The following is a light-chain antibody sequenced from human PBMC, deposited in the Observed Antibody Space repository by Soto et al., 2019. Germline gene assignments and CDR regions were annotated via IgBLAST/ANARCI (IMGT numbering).Light chain of an antibody. CDR1: GSNIGAGYD. CDR2: GDS. V-gene: IGLV1-40*01. CDR3: QSYDSTLDARYV. Sequence: QSVLTQPPSVSGAPGQRLTISCTGSGSNIGAGYDVHWYQHRPGTAPKLLVFGDSHRPSGVPDRFSGSKSGTSASLAITGLQAEDEGDYYCQSYDSTLDARYVFGTGTKLTVL. J-gene: IGLJ1*01.